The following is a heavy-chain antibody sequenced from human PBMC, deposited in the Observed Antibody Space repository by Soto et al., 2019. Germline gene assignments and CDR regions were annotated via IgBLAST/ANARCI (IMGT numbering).Heavy chain of an antibody. CDR3: ARLWDTAITSGMDV. V-gene: IGHV3-30-3*01. J-gene: IGHJ6*02. CDR1: GFTFSSYA. Sequence: QVQLVESGGGVVQPGRSLRLSCAASGFTFSSYAMHWVRQAPGKGLEWVAVISYDGSNKYYADSVKGRFTISRDNSKNTLDLQMNSLRAEDTAVYYCARLWDTAITSGMDVWGQGTTVTVSS. CDR2: ISYDGSNK. D-gene: IGHD5-18*01.